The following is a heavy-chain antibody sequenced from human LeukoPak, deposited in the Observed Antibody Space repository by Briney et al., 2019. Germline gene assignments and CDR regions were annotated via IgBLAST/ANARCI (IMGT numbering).Heavy chain of an antibody. Sequence: GASVKVSCKASGYTFTSYGISWVRQAPGQGLEWMGWINPNSGGTNYAQKFQGRVTMTRDTSISTAYMELSRLRSDDTAVYYCAREGRYYGSGSYYPKSPFDYWGQGTLVTVSS. D-gene: IGHD3-10*01. V-gene: IGHV1-2*02. CDR2: INPNSGGT. CDR3: AREGRYYGSGSYYPKSPFDY. CDR1: GYTFTSYG. J-gene: IGHJ4*02.